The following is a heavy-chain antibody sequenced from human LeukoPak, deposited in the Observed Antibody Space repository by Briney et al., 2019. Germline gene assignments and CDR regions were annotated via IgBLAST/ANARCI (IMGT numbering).Heavy chain of an antibody. J-gene: IGHJ4*02. CDR3: ARHGEYYFDY. CDR1: GGSFSGYY. Sequence: SETLSLTCAVYGGSFSGYYWSWVRQPPGKGLEWIGQISRRGNTNYNPSLKSRVTISVDTSKNQLSLKMSTVTAADTALYYCARHGEYYFDYWGQGTLVTVSS. V-gene: IGHV4-34*01. D-gene: IGHD3-10*01. CDR2: ISRRGNT.